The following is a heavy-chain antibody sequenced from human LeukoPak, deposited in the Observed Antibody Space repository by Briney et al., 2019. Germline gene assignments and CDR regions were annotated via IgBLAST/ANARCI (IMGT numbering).Heavy chain of an antibody. CDR1: GGSVSSSSYY. V-gene: IGHV4-39*01. D-gene: IGHD7-27*01. CDR2: ISYSGTN. Sequence: NPSETLSLTCTVSGGSVSSSSYYWGLIRQPPGKGLEWIGSISYSGTNYNNPSLKSRVSISIDTSKHQFSVKLTSVTAADTAMYYCASLGTLRSWGQGTLVTVSS. CDR3: ASLGTLRS. J-gene: IGHJ5*02.